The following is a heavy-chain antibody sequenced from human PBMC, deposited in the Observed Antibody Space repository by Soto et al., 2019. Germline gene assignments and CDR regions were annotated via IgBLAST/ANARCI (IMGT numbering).Heavy chain of an antibody. J-gene: IGHJ4*02. CDR1: GGGNLRDYR. V-gene: IGHV1-69*01. CDR2: IIPKLGSA. D-gene: IGHD5-12*01. CDR3: ARGDDGYNFGAVY. Sequence: QVPLVQSGAEVKEPGSSVKVSCKASGGGNLRDYRTTWVRRAPGEGLEWMGGIIPKLGSANYAQNFQGRVTVTADESTNTVYMELRSLRSDDTAVYYCARGDDGYNFGAVYWGQGTPVTVSS.